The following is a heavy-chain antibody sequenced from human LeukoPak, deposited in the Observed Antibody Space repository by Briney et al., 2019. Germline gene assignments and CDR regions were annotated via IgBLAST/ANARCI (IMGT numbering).Heavy chain of an antibody. CDR2: IRSSGTTI. J-gene: IGHJ4*02. CDR3: ARDRGAVTDVFDY. D-gene: IGHD6-19*01. CDR1: GFTFSDYY. V-gene: IGHV3-11*04. Sequence: PGGSLRLSCVASGFTFSDYYMSWIRQAPGKGLEWVSYIRSSGTTIHYADSVKGRFTISRDNAKNSLYLQMNSLRAEDTAVYYCARDRGAVTDVFDYWGQGTPVTVSS.